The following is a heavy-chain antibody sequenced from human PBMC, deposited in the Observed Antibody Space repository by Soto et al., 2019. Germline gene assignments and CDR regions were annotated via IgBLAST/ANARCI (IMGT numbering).Heavy chain of an antibody. CDR2: ISHDGSNK. D-gene: IGHD2-2*01. J-gene: IGHJ3*02. Sequence: QVQLVESGGGVVQPGRSLRLSCAASGFIFSSYGMHWVRQAPGKGLEWVAVISHDGSNKYHADSVKGRLTISRDNSKNTVYLQMNSLRADDTAVYYCAKESGIYCMSPSCSNVFDIWGQGTMVTVSS. CDR1: GFIFSSYG. V-gene: IGHV3-30*18. CDR3: AKESGIYCMSPSCSNVFDI.